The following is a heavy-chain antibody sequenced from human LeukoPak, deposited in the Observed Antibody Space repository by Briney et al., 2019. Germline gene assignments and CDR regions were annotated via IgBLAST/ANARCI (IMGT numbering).Heavy chain of an antibody. CDR3: ARDGRLTIFVRGIITEGSPPKN. Sequence: ASVKVSCKASGYTFTDSYMHWVRQAPGQGLGWVGWINPKTGGTNYAQRFQGRVTMTRDTSIRTAYMELNSLRSDDTAVYYCARDGRLTIFVRGIITEGSPPKNWGQGTLVTVSS. D-gene: IGHD3-10*01. V-gene: IGHV1-2*02. CDR1: GYTFTDSY. CDR2: INPKTGGT. J-gene: IGHJ4*02.